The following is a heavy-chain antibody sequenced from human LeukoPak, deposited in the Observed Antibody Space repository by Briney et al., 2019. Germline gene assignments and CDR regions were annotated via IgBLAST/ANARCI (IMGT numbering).Heavy chain of an antibody. D-gene: IGHD1-26*01. CDR1: GFTFSGSA. Sequence: PGGSMKLSCAASGFTFSGSAMHWVRQASGKGLEWVGRIRSKANSYATAYAASVKGRFTISRDDSKNTAYLQTNSLKTEDTAVYYCTRHVMGVGATDYFDYWGQGTLVTVSS. V-gene: IGHV3-73*01. J-gene: IGHJ4*02. CDR2: IRSKANSYAT. CDR3: TRHVMGVGATDYFDY.